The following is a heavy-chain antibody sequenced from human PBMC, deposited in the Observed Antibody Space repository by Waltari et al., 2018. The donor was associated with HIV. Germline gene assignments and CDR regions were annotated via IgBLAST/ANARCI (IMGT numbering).Heavy chain of an antibody. CDR3: ARGSGSSWYYYYYGMDV. CDR1: GGSFSGYY. Sequence: QVQLQQWGAGLLKPSETLSLTCAVYGGSFSGYYWSWIRQPPGKGLEWIGEINHSGSTNYNPALKSRVTISVDTSKNQFSLKLSSVTAADTAVYYCARGSGSSWYYYYYGMDVWGQGTTVTVSS. CDR2: INHSGST. J-gene: IGHJ6*02. V-gene: IGHV4-34*01. D-gene: IGHD6-13*01.